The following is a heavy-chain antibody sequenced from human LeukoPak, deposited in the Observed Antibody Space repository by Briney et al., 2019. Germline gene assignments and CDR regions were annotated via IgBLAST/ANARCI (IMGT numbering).Heavy chain of an antibody. CDR1: GFTFSSYG. D-gene: IGHD1-26*01. J-gene: IGHJ4*02. CDR2: ISGSGGST. CDR3: AKGVIVGATSGVVDY. V-gene: IGHV3-23*01. Sequence: PGGSLRLSCAASGFTFSSYGMSWVRQAPGKGLEWVSAISGSGGSTYYADSVKGRFTISRDNSKNTLYLQMNSLRAEDTAVYYCAKGVIVGATSGVVDYWGQGTLVTVSS.